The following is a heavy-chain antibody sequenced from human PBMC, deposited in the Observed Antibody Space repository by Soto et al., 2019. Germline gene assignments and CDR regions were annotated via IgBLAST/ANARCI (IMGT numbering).Heavy chain of an antibody. V-gene: IGHV4-30-4*01. CDR2: IYYSGTT. Sequence: PSETLSLTCTVSGGSISSGDHYWSWIRQPPGKGLEWIGYIYYSGTTYYNPSLKSRVTISVDTSENQFSLKVNSVTAADTAVYYCARALIQLWPHYYYGMDVWGQGTTVT. J-gene: IGHJ6*02. CDR1: GGSISSGDHY. CDR3: ARALIQLWPHYYYGMDV. D-gene: IGHD5-18*01.